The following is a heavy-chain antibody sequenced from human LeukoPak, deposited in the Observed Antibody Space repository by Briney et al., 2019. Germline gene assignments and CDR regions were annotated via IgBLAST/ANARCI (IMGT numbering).Heavy chain of an antibody. CDR3: AKDRWGLAVAGTDY. J-gene: IGHJ4*02. V-gene: IGHV1-18*01. CDR2: ISGYNGNT. D-gene: IGHD6-19*01. Sequence: GASVKVSCKASGYTFTSYGISWVRQAPGQGLEWMGWISGYNGNTNYAQKLQGRVTMTTDTSTSTAYMELRSLRSGDTAVYYCAKDRWGLAVAGTDYWGQGTLVTVSS. CDR1: GYTFTSYG.